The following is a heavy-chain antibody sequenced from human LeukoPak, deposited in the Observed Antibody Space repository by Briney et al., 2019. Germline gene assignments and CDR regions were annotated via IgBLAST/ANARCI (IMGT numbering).Heavy chain of an antibody. CDR3: ARGDYDILTGYYNY. Sequence: GGSLRLSCAASGFTFSSYEMNWVRQAPGKGLEWVSYISSSGSTIYYADSVKGRFTISRDNAKNSLYLQTNSLRAEDTAVYYCARGDYDILTGYYNYWGQGTLVTVSS. CDR2: ISSSGSTI. CDR1: GFTFSSYE. D-gene: IGHD3-9*01. V-gene: IGHV3-48*03. J-gene: IGHJ4*02.